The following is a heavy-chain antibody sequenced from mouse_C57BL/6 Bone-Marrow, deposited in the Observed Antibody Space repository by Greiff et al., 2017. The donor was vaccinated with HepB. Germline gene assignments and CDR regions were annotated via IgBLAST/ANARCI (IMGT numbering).Heavy chain of an antibody. D-gene: IGHD3-2*02. CDR3: ARTAYATDYFDY. CDR1: GYTFTDYY. CDR2: INPNNGGT. J-gene: IGHJ2*01. Sequence: EVKLKQSGPELVKPGASVKISCKASGYTFTDYYMNWVKQSHGKSLEWIGDINPNNGGTSYNQKFKGKATLTVDKSSSTAYMELRSLTSEDSAVYYCARTAYATDYFDYWGQGTTLTVSS. V-gene: IGHV1-26*01.